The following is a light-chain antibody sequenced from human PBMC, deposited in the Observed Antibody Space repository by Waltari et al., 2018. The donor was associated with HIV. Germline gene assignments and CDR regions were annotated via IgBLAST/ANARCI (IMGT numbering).Light chain of an antibody. J-gene: IGKJ4*01. CDR1: QGISSW. CDR2: EAS. Sequence: IQMTQSPYSVSSSVGDRVTIACWARQGISSWLVWYQQKPGKSPKLLIYEASTLQSGVPSRFSGSGSATVFTLTISDLQPEDFATYYCQQASSFPLTFGGGTTVEIK. CDR3: QQASSFPLT. V-gene: IGKV1-12*01.